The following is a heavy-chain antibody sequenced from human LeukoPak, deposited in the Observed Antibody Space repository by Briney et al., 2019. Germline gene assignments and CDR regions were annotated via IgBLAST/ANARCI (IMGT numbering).Heavy chain of an antibody. CDR1: GGSISSYY. D-gene: IGHD5-18*01. CDR2: IYYSGST. J-gene: IGHJ3*02. Sequence: SETLSLTCTVSGGSISSYYWSWIRQPPGKGLEWIGYIYYSGSTNYNPSLKSRATISVDTSKNQFSLKLSSVTAADTAVYYCARVKREIQLWFFAFDIWGQGTMVTVSS. V-gene: IGHV4-59*01. CDR3: ARVKREIQLWFFAFDI.